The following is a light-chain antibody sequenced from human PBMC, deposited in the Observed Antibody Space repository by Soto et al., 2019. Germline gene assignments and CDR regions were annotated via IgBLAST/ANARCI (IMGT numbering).Light chain of an antibody. CDR1: QSVNSD. V-gene: IGKV3-15*01. Sequence: EIVMTQSPATLSVSPGERATLSCRASQSVNSDLAWYQQKPGQAPRLLIYGASTRATDVPARLSGSGSGTDFTLTISSLQSEDVAVYYCQQHTNWPTFGQGTKVEIK. CDR2: GAS. CDR3: QQHTNWPT. J-gene: IGKJ1*01.